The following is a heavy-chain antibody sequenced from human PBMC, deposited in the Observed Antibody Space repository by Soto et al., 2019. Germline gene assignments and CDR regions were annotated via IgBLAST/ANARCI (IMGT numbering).Heavy chain of an antibody. D-gene: IGHD6-25*01. Sequence: EVQLVESGGGLVQPGGSLRLSCAASGFTVSSYWMSWVRQAPGKGLEWVANIKQDGSEKYYVDSVKGRFTISRDNAKNSLYLQMNSLRAEDTAVYYCAREGTYSSVGWFDPWGQGTLVTVSS. CDR1: GFTVSSYW. V-gene: IGHV3-7*01. CDR2: IKQDGSEK. CDR3: AREGTYSSVGWFDP. J-gene: IGHJ5*02.